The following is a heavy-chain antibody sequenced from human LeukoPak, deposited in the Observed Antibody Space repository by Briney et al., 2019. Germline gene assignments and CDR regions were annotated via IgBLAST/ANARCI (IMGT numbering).Heavy chain of an antibody. CDR2: IKQDGSEK. Sequence: GGSLRLSCVASGFTFSSSWMSWVRQAPGKGLEWVANIKQDGSEKSYVESVRGRFTISRDNAKNSLYLQLNSLRAEDTALYYCARGRKYSYGTYYYGLDVWGQGTTVTVCS. V-gene: IGHV3-7*03. D-gene: IGHD5-18*01. CDR3: ARGRKYSYGTYYYGLDV. CDR1: GFTFSSSW. J-gene: IGHJ6*02.